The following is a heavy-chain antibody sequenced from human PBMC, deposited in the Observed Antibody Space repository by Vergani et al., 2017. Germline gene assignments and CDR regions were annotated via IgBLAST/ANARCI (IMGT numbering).Heavy chain of an antibody. Sequence: EVQLVESGGGLVQPGGSLRLSCAASGFTFSSYSMNWVRQAPGKGLEWVSYISSSSSTIYYADSVKGRFTISRDNAKNSLYLQMNSLRAEDTAVYYCSSSDIVVVPGAVAFDIWGQGTMVTVSS. J-gene: IGHJ3*02. CDR1: GFTFSSYS. V-gene: IGHV3-48*01. D-gene: IGHD2-2*01. CDR2: ISSSSSTI. CDR3: SSSDIVVVPGAVAFDI.